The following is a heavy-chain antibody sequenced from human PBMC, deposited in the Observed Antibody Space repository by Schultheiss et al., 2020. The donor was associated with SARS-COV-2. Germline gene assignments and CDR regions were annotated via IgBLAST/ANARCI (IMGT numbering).Heavy chain of an antibody. CDR1: GFTFDDYA. CDR2: ISWNSGSI. D-gene: IGHD3-22*01. J-gene: IGHJ4*02. Sequence: GGSLRLSCAASGFTFDDYAMHWVRQAPGKGLEWVSGISWNSGSIGYADSVKGRFTISRDNAKNSLYLQMNSLRAEDTAVYYCARSLYYYDSSGAGYWGQGTLVTVSS. CDR3: ARSLYYYDSSGAGY. V-gene: IGHV3-9*01.